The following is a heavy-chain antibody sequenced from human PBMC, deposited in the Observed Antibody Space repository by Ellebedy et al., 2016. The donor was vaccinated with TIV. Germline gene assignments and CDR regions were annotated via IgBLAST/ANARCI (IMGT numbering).Heavy chain of an antibody. J-gene: IGHJ6*02. Sequence: SETLSLTXAVYGGSFSGYYWSWIRQPPGKGLEWIGEINHSGSTNYNPSLKSRVTISVDTSKNQFSLKLSSVTAADTAVYYCASTMIGESYGMDVWGQGTTVTVSS. D-gene: IGHD3-10*02. V-gene: IGHV4-34*01. CDR1: GGSFSGYY. CDR2: INHSGST. CDR3: ASTMIGESYGMDV.